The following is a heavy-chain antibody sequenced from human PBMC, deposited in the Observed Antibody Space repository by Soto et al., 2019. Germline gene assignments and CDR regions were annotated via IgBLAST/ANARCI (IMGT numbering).Heavy chain of an antibody. CDR1: GYAFTTYG. D-gene: IGHD4-17*01. Sequence: QVHLVQSGAEVKKPGASVKVSCKGSGYAFTTYGITWVRQAPGQGLEWMGWISAHNGNTNYAQKLQGRVTVTRDTSTSTAYMELSSLRSADTAVYDCARRTYGDSWGQGALVSVPS. CDR2: ISAHNGNT. J-gene: IGHJ4*02. CDR3: ARRTYGDS. V-gene: IGHV1-18*01.